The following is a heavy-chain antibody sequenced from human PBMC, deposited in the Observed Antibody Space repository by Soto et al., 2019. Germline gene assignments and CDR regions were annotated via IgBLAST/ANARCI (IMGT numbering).Heavy chain of an antibody. CDR3: SRILIQGKYCSGGSCYAYYYYGMDV. V-gene: IGHV4-34*01. D-gene: IGHD2-15*01. Sequence: QVQLQQWGAGLLKPSETLSLTCAVYGGSFSGYYWSWIRKPPGKGLEWIGDINHSGSTNYNPSLKSRGTISVEPSKNQFSLELSSVTAADTAVDYCSRILIQGKYCSGGSCYAYYYYGMDVWGQGTTVTVSS. J-gene: IGHJ6*02. CDR2: INHSGST. CDR1: GGSFSGYY.